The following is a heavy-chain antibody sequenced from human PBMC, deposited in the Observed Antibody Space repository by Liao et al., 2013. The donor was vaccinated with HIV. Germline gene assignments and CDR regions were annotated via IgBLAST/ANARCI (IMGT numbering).Heavy chain of an antibody. J-gene: IGHJ5*02. CDR1: GGSISSYY. V-gene: IGHV4-59*08. D-gene: IGHD2-15*01. Sequence: QVQLQESGPGLVKPSETLSLTCTVSGGSISSYYWSWIRQPAGEGTGVGLGSIYYSGSTNYNPSLKSRVTISVDTSKNQFSLKLSSVTAADTAVYYCARSMLLRPNWFDPWGQGTLVTVSS. CDR3: ARSMLLRPNWFDP. CDR2: IYYSGST.